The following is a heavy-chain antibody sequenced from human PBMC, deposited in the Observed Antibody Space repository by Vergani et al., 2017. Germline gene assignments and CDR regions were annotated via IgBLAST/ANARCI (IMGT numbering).Heavy chain of an antibody. CDR3: ARGGGYDPAFYYYYGMDV. V-gene: IGHV4-59*10. CDR1: GGSFSGYY. D-gene: IGHD5-12*01. CDR2: IYTSGST. Sequence: QVQLQQWGAGLLKPSETLSLTCAVYGGSFSGYYWSWIRQPAGKGLEWIGRIYTSGSTNYNPSLKSRVTISVDRSKNQFSLKLSSVTAADTAVYYCARGGGYDPAFYYYYGMDVWGQGP. J-gene: IGHJ6*02.